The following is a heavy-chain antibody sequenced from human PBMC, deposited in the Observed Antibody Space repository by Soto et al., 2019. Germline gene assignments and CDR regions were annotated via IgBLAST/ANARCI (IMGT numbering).Heavy chain of an antibody. CDR2: VNYSGNT. CDR3: ARDFRTRYDFWSGYSNWYDP. D-gene: IGHD3-3*01. J-gene: IGHJ5*02. CDR1: GDSITSGTYF. V-gene: IGHV4-30-4*01. Sequence: SETLSLTCTVSGDSITSGTYFWSWIRQPPGKGLERIGDVNYSGNTYYVPSLKSRVTISLDTSKNQFSLKLSSVTAADTAVYYCARDFRTRYDFWSGYSNWYDPWGQGTLVTVSS.